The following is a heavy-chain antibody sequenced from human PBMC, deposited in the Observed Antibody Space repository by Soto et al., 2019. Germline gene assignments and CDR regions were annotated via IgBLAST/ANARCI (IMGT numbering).Heavy chain of an antibody. D-gene: IGHD6-13*01. Sequence: QLQLQESGPGLVKPSETLSLTCTVSGGSISSSSYYWGWIRQPPGKGLEWIGSIYYSGSTYYNPSLTSRVTISVDKSKNQFSLKRSSVTAADTAVYHCARRGSSSWYGYWGQGPLVTVSS. CDR1: GGSISSSSYY. J-gene: IGHJ4*02. V-gene: IGHV4-39*01. CDR2: IYYSGST. CDR3: ARRGSSSWYGY.